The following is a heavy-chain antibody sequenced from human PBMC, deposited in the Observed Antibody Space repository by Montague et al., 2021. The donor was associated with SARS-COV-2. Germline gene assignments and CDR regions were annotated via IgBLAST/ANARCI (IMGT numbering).Heavy chain of an antibody. CDR3: ARSYGTTVVTRAFDY. CDR1: GFSLSTSGVG. V-gene: IGHV2-5*02. J-gene: IGHJ4*02. D-gene: IGHD4-23*01. Sequence: PALVKPTQTLTLTCTFSGFSLSTSGVGVGWIRQPPGKALEWPTLIYWDDDKRYSPSLKSRLTITKDTSKNQVVLTMTNMDPVDTATYYCARSYGTTVVTRAFDYWGQGTLVSVSS. CDR2: IYWDDDK.